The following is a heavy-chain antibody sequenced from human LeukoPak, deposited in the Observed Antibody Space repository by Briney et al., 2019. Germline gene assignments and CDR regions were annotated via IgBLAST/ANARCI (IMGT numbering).Heavy chain of an antibody. Sequence: SETLSLTCAVYGGSFSGYYWSWIRQPPGKGLEWIGEINHSGSTNYNPSLKSRVTISVDTSKNQFSLKLSSVTAADTAVYYCARSHGSHNWFDPWGQGTLVTVYS. CDR3: ARSHGSHNWFDP. CDR2: INHSGST. D-gene: IGHD3-10*01. CDR1: GGSFSGYY. V-gene: IGHV4-34*01. J-gene: IGHJ5*02.